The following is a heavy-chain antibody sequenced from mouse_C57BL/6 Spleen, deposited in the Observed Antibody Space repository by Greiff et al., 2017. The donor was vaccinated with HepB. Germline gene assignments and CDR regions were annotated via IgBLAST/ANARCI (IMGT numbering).Heavy chain of an antibody. V-gene: IGHV14-1*01. CDR2: IDPEDGDT. J-gene: IGHJ3*01. Sequence: VHVKQSGAELVRPGASVKLSCTASGFNIKDYYMHWVKQRPEQGLEWIGRIDPEDGDTEYAPKFQGKATMTADTSSNTAYLQLSSLTSEDTAVYYCTLTGTRFAYWGQGTLVTVSA. CDR1: GFNIKDYY. CDR3: TLTGTRFAY. D-gene: IGHD4-1*01.